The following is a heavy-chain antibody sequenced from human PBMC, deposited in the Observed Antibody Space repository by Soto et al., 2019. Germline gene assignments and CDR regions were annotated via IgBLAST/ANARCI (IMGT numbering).Heavy chain of an antibody. CDR2: IYYSGST. V-gene: IGHV4-61*08. D-gene: IGHD3-9*01. J-gene: IGHJ4*02. Sequence: PSETLSLTCAVSGGSISSGGYSWSWIRQPPGKGLEWIGYIYYSGSTNYNPSLKSRVTISVDTSKNQFSLKLSSVTAADTAVYYCARELRYFDWPQGAFDYWGQGTLVTVSS. CDR3: ARELRYFDWPQGAFDY. CDR1: GGSISSGGYS.